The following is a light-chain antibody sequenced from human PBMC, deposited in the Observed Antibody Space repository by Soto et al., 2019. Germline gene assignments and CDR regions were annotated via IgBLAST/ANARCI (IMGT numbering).Light chain of an antibody. CDR1: QSINSW. J-gene: IGKJ1*01. V-gene: IGKV1-5*01. Sequence: DIQMTQSPSTLSASVGDRVTITCRASQSINSWLAWYQQKPGKAPQILIYDASTLKNGVPSRFSASGSGTEFTLIISSLQPDYFATYYCQQYTSYSWTFGQGTKVEI. CDR2: DAS. CDR3: QQYTSYSWT.